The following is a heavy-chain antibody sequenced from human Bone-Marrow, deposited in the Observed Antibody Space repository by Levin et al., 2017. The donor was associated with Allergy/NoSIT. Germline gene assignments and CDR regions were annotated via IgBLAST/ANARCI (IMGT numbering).Heavy chain of an antibody. CDR3: AAGGPQGFSGFDP. V-gene: IGHV1-24*01. CDR2: FDPEDGET. D-gene: IGHD3-10*01. CDR1: GYTLTELS. J-gene: IGHJ5*02. Sequence: SVKVSCKVSGYTLTELSMNWVRQAPGKGLEWMGGFDPEDGETIYAQKFQGRVTVTEDTSTDTAYMELSSLRSEDTAVYFCAAGGPQGFSGFDPWGQGTLVTVSS.